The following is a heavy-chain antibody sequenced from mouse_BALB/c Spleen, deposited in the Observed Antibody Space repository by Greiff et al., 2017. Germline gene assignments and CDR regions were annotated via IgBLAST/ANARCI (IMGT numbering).Heavy chain of an antibody. J-gene: IGHJ4*01. CDR3: VRRSMDD. Sequence: EVKLMESGGGLVQPKGSLKLSCTASGFTFNTYAMNWVRQAPGTGLEWVARIRSKSNNYATYYADSVKDRFTISRDDSQSMLYLQMNNLKTEDTAMYYVVRRSMDDWGQGTSVTVSS. CDR2: IRSKSNNYAT. CDR1: GFTFNTYA. V-gene: IGHV10-1*02.